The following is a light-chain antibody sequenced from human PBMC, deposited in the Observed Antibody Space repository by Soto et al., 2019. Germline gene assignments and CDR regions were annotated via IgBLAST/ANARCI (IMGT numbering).Light chain of an antibody. CDR1: QSVSSY. Sequence: EIVLTQSPATLSLSPGEIATLSFSASQSVSSYLAWYQQKPGQAPRLLIYDASNRATGIPARFSGSGSGTDFTLTISSLEPEDFAVYYCQQRSNWITFGQGTRLEI. V-gene: IGKV3-11*01. CDR2: DAS. J-gene: IGKJ5*01. CDR3: QQRSNWIT.